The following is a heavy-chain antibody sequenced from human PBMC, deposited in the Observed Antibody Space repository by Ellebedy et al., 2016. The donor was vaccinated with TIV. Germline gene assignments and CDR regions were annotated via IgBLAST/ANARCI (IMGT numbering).Heavy chain of an antibody. CDR3: AKGRGYCTSASCPPDDY. V-gene: IGHV3-30*18. D-gene: IGHD2-2*01. J-gene: IGHJ4*02. Sequence: GESLKISXAASGFTFNSYGMHWVRQAPGKGLEWVAVISYDGSNVYYADSVKGRFTISRDNSKNTLYLQMNGLRSEDTAVYYCAKGRGYCTSASCPPDDYWGQGNLVTVSS. CDR1: GFTFNSYG. CDR2: ISYDGSNV.